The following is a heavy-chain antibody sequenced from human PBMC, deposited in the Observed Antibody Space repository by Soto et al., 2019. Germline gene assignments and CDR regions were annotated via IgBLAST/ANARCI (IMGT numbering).Heavy chain of an antibody. J-gene: IGHJ6*02. Sequence: PSETLSLTCTVSGGSISSSSYYWGWIRQPPGKGLEWIGSIYYSGSAYYSPSLKSRVTISVDRSKNQFSLKLSSVTAADTAVYYCAREERIAVDDIVYYYGMDVWGQGTTVTVSS. CDR1: GGSISSSSYY. V-gene: IGHV4-39*07. CDR3: AREERIAVDDIVYYYGMDV. CDR2: IYYSGSA. D-gene: IGHD6-19*01.